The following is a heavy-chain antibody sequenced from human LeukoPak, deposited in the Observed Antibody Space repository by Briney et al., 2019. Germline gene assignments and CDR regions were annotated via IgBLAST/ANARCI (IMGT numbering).Heavy chain of an antibody. V-gene: IGHV3-23*01. D-gene: IGHD1-20*01. CDR1: GFTFSSYA. Sequence: PGGSLRLSCAASGFTFSSYAMSWVRQAPGKGLEWVSAISGSGGSTYYADSVKGRFTISRDNSKNTLYLQMNSLRAEDTAVYYCAKPQSPFNWNDRSYFDHWGQGTLVTVSS. J-gene: IGHJ4*02. CDR3: AKPQSPFNWNDRSYFDH. CDR2: ISGSGGST.